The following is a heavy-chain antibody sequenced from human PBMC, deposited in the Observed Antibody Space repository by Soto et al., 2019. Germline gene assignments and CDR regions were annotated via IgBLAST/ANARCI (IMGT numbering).Heavy chain of an antibody. J-gene: IGHJ3*02. CDR2: TYYRSRWYN. Sequence: QTLSLTCAISGDSVSSSRAAWNWIRQSPSRGLEWLGRTYYRSRWYNDYAVSVKSRIIINPDTSKNQFSLQLKSVTPEDTAVYYCARRAVPVAARLNTPGDDAFDIWGQGTMVTVSS. D-gene: IGHD6-19*01. CDR1: GDSVSSSRAA. CDR3: ARRAVPVAARLNTPGDDAFDI. V-gene: IGHV6-1*01.